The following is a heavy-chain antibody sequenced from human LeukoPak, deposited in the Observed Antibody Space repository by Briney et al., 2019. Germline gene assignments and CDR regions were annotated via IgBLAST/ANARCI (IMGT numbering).Heavy chain of an antibody. CDR3: ARATDGDYVPY. V-gene: IGHV3-21*01. CDR1: GFTFSSYS. CDR2: ISSSSSYI. D-gene: IGHD4-17*01. J-gene: IGHJ4*02. Sequence: GGSLRLSCAASGFTFSSYSMNWVRQAPGKGLEWVSSISSSSSYINYADSVKGRFTISRDNAKSSLYLQMNSLRAEDTAVYYCARATDGDYVPYWGQGTLVTVSS.